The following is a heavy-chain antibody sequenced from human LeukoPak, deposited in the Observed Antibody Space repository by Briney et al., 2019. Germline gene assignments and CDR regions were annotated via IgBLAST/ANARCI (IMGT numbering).Heavy chain of an antibody. Sequence: SETLSLTCAVYGGSFSGYYWSWIRQPPGRGLEWIGEINHSGSTNYNPSLKSRVTISVDTSKNQFSLKLSSVTAADTAVYYCARKLVYYDSSGYSHDALDIWGQGTMVTVSS. V-gene: IGHV4-34*01. D-gene: IGHD3-22*01. CDR3: ARKLVYYDSSGYSHDALDI. J-gene: IGHJ3*02. CDR2: INHSGST. CDR1: GGSFSGYY.